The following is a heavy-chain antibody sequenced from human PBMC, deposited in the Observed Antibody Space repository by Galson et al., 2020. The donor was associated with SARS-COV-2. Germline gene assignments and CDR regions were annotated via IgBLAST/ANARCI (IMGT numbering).Heavy chain of an antibody. D-gene: IGHD1-20*01. CDR3: ARRISGTASYGMDV. CDR2: ISSSSSYT. CDR1: GFTFSDYY. J-gene: IGHJ6*02. Sequence: GESLKISCAASGFTFSDYYMTWIRQAPGKGLEWVSHISSSSSYTNYADSVKGRFTISRDNAKNSLYLQMNSLRAEDTALYYCARRISGTASYGMDVWGQGTTVTVSS. V-gene: IGHV3-11*06.